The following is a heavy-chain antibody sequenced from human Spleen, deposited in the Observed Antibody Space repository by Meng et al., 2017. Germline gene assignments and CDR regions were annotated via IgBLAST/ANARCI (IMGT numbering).Heavy chain of an antibody. CDR3: ARMKAVAATFAKYDRFDP. D-gene: IGHD6-19*01. Sequence: QGELPQWGAGLLKPSETLSLTCAVYGGSFSGYYWSWIRQPPGRGLEWIGEINYTGSTNYNPSLKSRVTISVDTSKNQFSLKLSSVTAADTAVYYCARMKAVAATFAKYDRFDPWGQGTLVTVSS. CDR2: INYTGST. CDR1: GGSFSGYY. J-gene: IGHJ5*02. V-gene: IGHV4-34*01.